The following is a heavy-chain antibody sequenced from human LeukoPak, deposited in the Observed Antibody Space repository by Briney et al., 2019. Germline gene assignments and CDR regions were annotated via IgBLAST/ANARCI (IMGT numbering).Heavy chain of an antibody. CDR1: GGSISNYD. Sequence: ETLCLTCTVSGGSISNYDWSWIRQFPGKGLEWTGYIYNSGSTNYNPSLKSRVTISKDTSKNQFSLKLSSVTAADTAVYYCARVGAAMDNFDYWGQGTL. D-gene: IGHD5-18*01. V-gene: IGHV4-59*01. J-gene: IGHJ4*02. CDR3: ARVGAAMDNFDY. CDR2: IYNSGST.